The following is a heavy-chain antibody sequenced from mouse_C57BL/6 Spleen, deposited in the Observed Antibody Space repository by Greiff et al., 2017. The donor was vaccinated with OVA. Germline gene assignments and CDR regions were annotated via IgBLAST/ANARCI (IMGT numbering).Heavy chain of an antibody. Sequence: QVQLQQPGAELVKPGASVKLSCKASGYTFTSYWMQWVKQRPGQGLEWIGEIDPSDSYTNYNQKFKGKATLTVDTSSSTAYMQLSSLTSEDSAVYYCARRGYGSSPWGQGTTLTVSS. CDR2: IDPSDSYT. J-gene: IGHJ2*01. V-gene: IGHV1-50*01. CDR1: GYTFTSYW. CDR3: ARRGYGSSP. D-gene: IGHD1-1*01.